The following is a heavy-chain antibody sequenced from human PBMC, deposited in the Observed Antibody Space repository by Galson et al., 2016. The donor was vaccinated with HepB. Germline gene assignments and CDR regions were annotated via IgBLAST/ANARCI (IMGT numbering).Heavy chain of an antibody. CDR1: GFTFSTYA. J-gene: IGHJ2*01. D-gene: IGHD3-16*01. CDR3: ARDSSWAVFMIHWYFDL. V-gene: IGHV3-30-3*01. Sequence: SLRLSCAASGFTFSTYAMHWARQAPGKGLEWVALISYDGSNKYYAESVKGRFTISRDNSKNTMYLQMNSPGAEDTAVYYCARDSSWAVFMIHWYFDLWGRGTLVTGSS. CDR2: ISYDGSNK.